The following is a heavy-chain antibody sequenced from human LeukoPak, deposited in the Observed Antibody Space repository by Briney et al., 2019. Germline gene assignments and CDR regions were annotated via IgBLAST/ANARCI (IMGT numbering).Heavy chain of an antibody. J-gene: IGHJ4*02. CDR1: GFTFSSYA. CDR3: AKVSRSRSDYFDY. D-gene: IGHD2/OR15-2a*01. CDR2: ISGSGGST. Sequence: GGSLRLSCAASGFTFSSYAMSWVHQAPGKGLEWVSAISGSGGSTYYADSVKGRFTISRDNSKNTLYLQMNSLRAEDTAVYYCAKVSRSRSDYFDYWGQGTLVTVSS. V-gene: IGHV3-23*01.